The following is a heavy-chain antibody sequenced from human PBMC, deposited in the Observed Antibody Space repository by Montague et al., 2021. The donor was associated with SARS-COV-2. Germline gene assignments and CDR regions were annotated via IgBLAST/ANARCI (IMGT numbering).Heavy chain of an antibody. CDR1: GFTFSSYA. CDR2: ISYDGSNK. CDR3: ARDSDGYNKVGAFDI. J-gene: IGHJ3*02. D-gene: IGHD5-24*01. Sequence: SLRLSCAASGFTFSSYAMHWVRQAPGKGLEWVAAISYDGSNKYYADSVKGRFTISRDNSKNTLYLQMNSLRAEDTAVYYCARDSDGYNKVGAFDIWGQGTMVTVSS. V-gene: IGHV3-30-3*01.